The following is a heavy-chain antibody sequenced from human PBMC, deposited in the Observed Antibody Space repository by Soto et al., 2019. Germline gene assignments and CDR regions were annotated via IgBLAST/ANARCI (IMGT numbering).Heavy chain of an antibody. V-gene: IGHV5-51*01. D-gene: IGHD2-15*01. CDR2: IYPGDSDT. CDR1: GHSFTSYW. Sequence: ECLTISCKGSGHSFTSYWIGWVRQMAEQGLEWMGIIYPGDSDTRYRPSFQGQVTISADKSISTAYLQWSSLTATETAMYYCASLLQGARWWPYFEYGGEGTLGT. CDR3: ASLLQGARWWPYFEY. J-gene: IGHJ4*01.